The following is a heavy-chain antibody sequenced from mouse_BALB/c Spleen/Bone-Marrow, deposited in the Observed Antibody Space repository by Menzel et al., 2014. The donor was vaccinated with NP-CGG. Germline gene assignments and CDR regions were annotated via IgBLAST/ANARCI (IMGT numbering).Heavy chain of an antibody. CDR1: GFGFSRYW. V-gene: IGHV4-1*02. CDR3: AKNYYYGYVAY. D-gene: IGHD1-2*01. J-gene: IGHJ3*01. Sequence: VQLQQSGGGLVQPGGSLKLSCAASGFGFSRYWMTWVRQAPGKGLEWIGEINPASSTINYTPSLKDKFIISRDNAKNTLYLQMSKVRSEDTALYYCAKNYYYGYVAYWGQGTLVTVSA. CDR2: INPASSTI.